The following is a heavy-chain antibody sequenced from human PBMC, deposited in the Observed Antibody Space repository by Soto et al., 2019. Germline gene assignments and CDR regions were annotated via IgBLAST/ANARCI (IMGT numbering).Heavy chain of an antibody. D-gene: IGHD3-3*01. CDR3: AAMDQAYDFWSGYYGP. J-gene: IGHJ5*02. CDR1: GFTFTSSA. Sequence: ASVKVSCKASGFTFTSSAMQWVRQARGQRLEWIGWIVVGSGNTNYAQKFQERVTITRDMSTSTAYMELSSLRSEDTAVYYCAAMDQAYDFWSGYYGPWGQGTLVTVSS. CDR2: IVVGSGNT. V-gene: IGHV1-58*02.